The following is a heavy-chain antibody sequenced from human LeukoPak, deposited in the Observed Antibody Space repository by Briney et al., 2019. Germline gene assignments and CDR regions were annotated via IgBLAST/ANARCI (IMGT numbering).Heavy chain of an antibody. CDR2: INWNGDTI. D-gene: IGHD3-10*01. CDR3: AKEKRGDYYGSGSYLDY. CDR1: GFTFDDYG. J-gene: IGHJ4*02. V-gene: IGHV3-20*04. Sequence: GGSLRLSCAASGFTFDDYGMTWVRQAPGKGLEWVSGINWNGDTIGYADSVKGRFTISRDNSKNSLYVQMNSLRAEDTALYYCAKEKRGDYYGSGSYLDYWGRGTLVTVSS.